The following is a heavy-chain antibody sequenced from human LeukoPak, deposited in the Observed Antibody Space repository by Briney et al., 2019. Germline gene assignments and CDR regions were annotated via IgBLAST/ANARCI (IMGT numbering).Heavy chain of an antibody. CDR1: GYTFRSYG. J-gene: IGHJ5*02. Sequence: ASVKVSCKGSGYTFRSYGINWVRQAPGQGLEWMGWISGYKGNTNYAQKLQGRVTMTTDTATSTAYMELRSLRSDDTAVYYCARVPLGDSSTYYYPKPDWFDPWGQGTLVIVSS. D-gene: IGHD3-22*01. CDR3: ARVPLGDSSTYYYPKPDWFDP. CDR2: ISGYKGNT. V-gene: IGHV1-18*01.